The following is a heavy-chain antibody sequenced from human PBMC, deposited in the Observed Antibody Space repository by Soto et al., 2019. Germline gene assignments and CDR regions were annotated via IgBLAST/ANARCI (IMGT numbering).Heavy chain of an antibody. V-gene: IGHV3-23*01. Sequence: RLSCAASGFSFRSYAMIWVRQAPGKGLEWVSGVRASDTNRYSADSAKGRFTISRDNSKDTLYLQMNSLRVDDTAVYYCARAGPYCSSATCYVSLDFWGQGTLVTVSS. J-gene: IGHJ4*02. D-gene: IGHD2-2*01. CDR2: VRASDTNR. CDR1: GFSFRSYA. CDR3: ARAGPYCSSATCYVSLDF.